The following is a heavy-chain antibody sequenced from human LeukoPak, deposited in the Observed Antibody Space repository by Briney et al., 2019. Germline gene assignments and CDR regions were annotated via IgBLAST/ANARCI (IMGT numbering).Heavy chain of an antibody. Sequence: SGASLRLSCAASGSTFDDYDMSWVRQVPGKGLEWVCGLNWNGVSTGYADSVKGRFTISRDNAKKFLYLQMNNVTVEDTALYHWAGDVEYSNIYYYYNMDVGGKGPTAPAAS. V-gene: IGHV3-20*01. D-gene: IGHD6-6*01. J-gene: IGHJ6*03. CDR3: AGDVEYSNIYYYYNMDV. CDR1: GSTFDDYD. CDR2: LNWNGVST.